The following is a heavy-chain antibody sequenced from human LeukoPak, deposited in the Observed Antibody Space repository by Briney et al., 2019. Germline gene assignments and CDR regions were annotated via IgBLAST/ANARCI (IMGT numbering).Heavy chain of an antibody. J-gene: IGHJ4*02. D-gene: IGHD2-2*01. CDR2: INPSGTT. V-gene: IGHV1-46*03. CDR3: ARGLPATFDF. CDR1: GYIFTNYY. Sequence: APVKVSCKASGYIFTNYYMYWVRQAPGQGLEWMGIINPSGTTTYAQKFQGRVTMTRDTSTSTVYMELSSLRSEDTAVYYCARGLPATFDFWGQGTLVTVSS.